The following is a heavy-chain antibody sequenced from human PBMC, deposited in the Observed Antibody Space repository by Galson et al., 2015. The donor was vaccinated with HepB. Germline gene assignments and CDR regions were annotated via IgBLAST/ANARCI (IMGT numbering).Heavy chain of an antibody. CDR3: AREGSYCIGDACYYYFDY. Sequence: SVKVSCKASGYTFGDSGIIWVRQAPGQGLEWMGWISPYNANTNYAQKFRGRVTLTTVRSTSTAYMELRSLRADDTAIYYCAREGSYCIGDACYYYFDYWGQGSLVTVSS. CDR2: ISPYNANT. V-gene: IGHV1-18*01. CDR1: GYTFGDSG. D-gene: IGHD2-15*01. J-gene: IGHJ4*02.